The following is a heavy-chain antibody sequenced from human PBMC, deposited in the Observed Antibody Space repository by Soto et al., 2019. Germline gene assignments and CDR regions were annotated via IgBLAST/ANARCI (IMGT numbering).Heavy chain of an antibody. J-gene: IGHJ4*02. V-gene: IGHV3-23*01. Sequence: PVGSLRLSCAASGFTFSSYAMSWVRQAPGKGLEWVSAISGSGGSTYYADSVKGRFTISRDNSKNTLYLQMNSLRAEDTAVYYCAKVGLRYYYDSRYFDYWGQGTLVTVSS. D-gene: IGHD3-22*01. CDR3: AKVGLRYYYDSRYFDY. CDR2: ISGSGGST. CDR1: GFTFSSYA.